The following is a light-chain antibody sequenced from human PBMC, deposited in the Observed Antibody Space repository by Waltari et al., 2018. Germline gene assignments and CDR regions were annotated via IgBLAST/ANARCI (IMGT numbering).Light chain of an antibody. V-gene: IGLV2-23*01. CDR3: CSYAGAV. CDR1: SRGVGSYNL. J-gene: IGLJ3*02. Sequence: QSALTQPASVSGSPGQSITISCSGSSRGVGSYNLFSWYHQHPGKAPKLMIYEGSKRPSGVSNRFSGSKSGNTASLTISGLQAEDEADYYCCSYAGAVFGGGTKLTIL. CDR2: EGS.